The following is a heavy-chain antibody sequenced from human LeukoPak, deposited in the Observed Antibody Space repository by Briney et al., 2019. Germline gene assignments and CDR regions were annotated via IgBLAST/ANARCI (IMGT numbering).Heavy chain of an antibody. Sequence: SETLSLTCTVSGGSVSNGRFYWSWIRQPPGKGLEWIGYIYYSGSTKYNPSLKSRVTMSVDTSKNQFSLKLSSVTAADTAVYYCAREKNYYDSSGDRNWYFDLWGRGTLVTVSS. CDR3: AREKNYYDSSGDRNWYFDL. V-gene: IGHV4-61*01. CDR2: IYYSGST. J-gene: IGHJ2*01. CDR1: GGSVSNGRFY. D-gene: IGHD3-22*01.